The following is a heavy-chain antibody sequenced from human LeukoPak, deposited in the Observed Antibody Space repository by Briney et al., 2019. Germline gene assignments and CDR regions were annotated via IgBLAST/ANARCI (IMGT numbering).Heavy chain of an antibody. CDR2: IYYSGST. V-gene: IGHV4-31*03. CDR3: AGISGDYHGRGVYAFDI. D-gene: IGHD4-17*01. J-gene: IGHJ3*02. Sequence: PSETLSLTCTVSGGSISSGGYYWSWIRQHPGKGLEWIGYIYYSGSTYYNPSLKSRVTISVDTSKNQFSLKLSSVTAADTAVYYCAGISGDYHGRGVYAFDIWGQGTMVTVSS. CDR1: GGSISSGGYY.